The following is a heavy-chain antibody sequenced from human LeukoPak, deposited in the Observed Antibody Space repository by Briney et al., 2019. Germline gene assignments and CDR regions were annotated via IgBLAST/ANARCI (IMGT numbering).Heavy chain of an antibody. D-gene: IGHD1-14*01. J-gene: IGHJ4*02. CDR1: GFTFSSYS. CDR2: ISSSSSTI. CDR3: ARDLSESEPGFDY. Sequence: GGSLRLSCAASGFTFSSYSMNWVRQAPGKGLEWVSYISSSSSTIYYADSVKGRFTISRDNAKNTLYLQMNSLRAEDTAVYYCARDLSESEPGFDYWGQGTLVTVSS. V-gene: IGHV3-48*04.